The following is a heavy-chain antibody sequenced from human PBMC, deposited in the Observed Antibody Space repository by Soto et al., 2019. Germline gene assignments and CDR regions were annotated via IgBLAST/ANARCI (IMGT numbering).Heavy chain of an antibody. CDR1: GFTFSSYA. CDR2: ISYDGSNK. V-gene: IGHV3-30-3*01. CDR3: ARAVEGSYGLDYYYYYGMDV. J-gene: IGHJ6*02. Sequence: QVQLLESGGGVVQPGRSLRLSCAASGFTFSSYAMHWVRQAPGKGLEWVAVISYDGSNKYYADSVKGRFTISRDNSKNTLYLQMNSLRAEDTAVYYCARAVEGSYGLDYYYYYGMDVWGQGTTVTVSS. D-gene: IGHD3-16*01.